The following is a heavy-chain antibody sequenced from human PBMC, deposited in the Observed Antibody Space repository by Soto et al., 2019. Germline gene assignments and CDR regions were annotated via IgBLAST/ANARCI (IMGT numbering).Heavy chain of an antibody. CDR1: GFTFSSYG. CDR3: AKDLLYPVSGMDV. Sequence: GGSLRLSCAASGFTFSSYGMHWVRQAPGKGLEWVAVISYDGSNKYYADSVKGRFTISRDNSKNTLYLQMNSLRAEDTAVYYCAKDLLYPVSGMDVWGQGTTVTVSS. J-gene: IGHJ6*02. V-gene: IGHV3-30*18. D-gene: IGHD3-10*01. CDR2: ISYDGSNK.